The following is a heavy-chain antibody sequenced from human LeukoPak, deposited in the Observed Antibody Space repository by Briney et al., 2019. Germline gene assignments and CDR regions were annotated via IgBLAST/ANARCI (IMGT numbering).Heavy chain of an antibody. V-gene: IGHV4-31*03. Sequence: SETLSLTCTVSGGSISSGGYYWSWIRQHPGKGLEWIGYIYYSGSTYYNPSLKSRVTISVDTSKNQFSLKLSSVTAADTAVYYCARFPKRYSGAFDIWGQGTMVTVSS. CDR1: GGSISSGGYY. D-gene: IGHD2-21*01. CDR2: IYYSGST. J-gene: IGHJ3*02. CDR3: ARFPKRYSGAFDI.